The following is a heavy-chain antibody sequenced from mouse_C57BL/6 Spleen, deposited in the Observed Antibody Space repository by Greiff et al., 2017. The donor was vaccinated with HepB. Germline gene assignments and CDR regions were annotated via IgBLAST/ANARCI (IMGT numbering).Heavy chain of an antibody. V-gene: IGHV1-82*01. Sequence: LQESGPELVKPGASVKISCKASGYAFSSSWMNWVKQRPGKGLEWIGRIYPGDGDTNYNGKFKGKATLTADKSSSTAYMQLSSLTAEDSAVYFCARRGGNYEYFDVWGTGTTVTVAS. CDR1: GYAFSSSW. CDR2: IYPGDGDT. D-gene: IGHD2-1*01. J-gene: IGHJ1*03. CDR3: ARRGGNYEYFDV.